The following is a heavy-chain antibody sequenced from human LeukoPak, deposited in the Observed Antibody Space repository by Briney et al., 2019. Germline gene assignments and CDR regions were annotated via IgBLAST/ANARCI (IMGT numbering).Heavy chain of an antibody. J-gene: IGHJ5*02. CDR1: GDSVSSNSAA. CDR2: TYYRSKWYY. V-gene: IGHV6-1*01. Sequence: SQTLSLTCAISGDSVSSNSAAWHWIRQSPSRGLEWLARTYYRSKWYYDYAVSVKSRITINPDTSKNQFSLQLNSVTPEDTAVYYCVRGEDSSGYFYFLAWGQGTLVTVSS. CDR3: VRGEDSSGYFYFLA. D-gene: IGHD3-22*01.